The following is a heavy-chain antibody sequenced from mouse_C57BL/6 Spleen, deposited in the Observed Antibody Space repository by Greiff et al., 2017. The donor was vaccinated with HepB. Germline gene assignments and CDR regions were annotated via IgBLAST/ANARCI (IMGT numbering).Heavy chain of an antibody. Sequence: VQLQQPGAELVKPGASVKLSCKASGYTFTSYWMHWVKQRPGQGLEWIGMIHPNSGSTNYNEKFKSKAKLTVDKSSSTAYMQLSSLTSEDSAVYYCSSSFLSTTVVAPPYDYWGQGTTLTVSS. CDR2: IHPNSGST. J-gene: IGHJ2*01. CDR1: GYTFTSYW. V-gene: IGHV1-64*01. D-gene: IGHD1-1*01. CDR3: SSSFLSTTVVAPPYDY.